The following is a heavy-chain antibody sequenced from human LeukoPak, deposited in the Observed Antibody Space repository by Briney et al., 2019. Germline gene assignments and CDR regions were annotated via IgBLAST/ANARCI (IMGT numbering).Heavy chain of an antibody. CDR2: IIPIFGTA. Sequence: SVKVSCKASGGTFSSYAISWVRQAPGQGLEWMGGIIPIFGTANYAQKFQGRGTITADESTSTAYMELSSLRSEDTAVYYCAGTYYYGSGSYLGDAFDIWGQGTMVTVSS. D-gene: IGHD3-10*01. V-gene: IGHV1-69*13. CDR3: AGTYYYGSGSYLGDAFDI. CDR1: GGTFSSYA. J-gene: IGHJ3*02.